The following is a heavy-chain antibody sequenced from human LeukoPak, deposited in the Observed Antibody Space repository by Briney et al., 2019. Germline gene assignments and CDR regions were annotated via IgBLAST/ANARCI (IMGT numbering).Heavy chain of an antibody. CDR1: GFTVSDNY. D-gene: IGHD4-17*01. CDR3: ARDRARGYGDSSFDY. Sequence: GGSLRLSCAASGFTVSDNYMSWVRQAPGKGLEWVSVIYRGGDTYYADSVKGRFTISRDNSKNTVYLQMNSLRAEDTAVYYCARDRARGYGDSSFDYWGQGTLVTVSS. CDR2: IYRGGDT. J-gene: IGHJ4*02. V-gene: IGHV3-66*01.